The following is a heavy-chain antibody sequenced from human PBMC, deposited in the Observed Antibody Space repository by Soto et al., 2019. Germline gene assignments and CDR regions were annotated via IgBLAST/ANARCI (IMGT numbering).Heavy chain of an antibody. CDR3: ASLEGGSAS. Sequence: GGSLRLSCAASGFTFSSYAMHWVRQAPGKGLEWVAVISYDGSNKYYADSVKGRFTISRDNSKNTLYLQMNSLRAEDTAVYYCASLEGGSASWGQGTLVTVSS. V-gene: IGHV3-30-3*01. CDR1: GFTFSSYA. J-gene: IGHJ5*02. D-gene: IGHD3-16*01. CDR2: ISYDGSNK.